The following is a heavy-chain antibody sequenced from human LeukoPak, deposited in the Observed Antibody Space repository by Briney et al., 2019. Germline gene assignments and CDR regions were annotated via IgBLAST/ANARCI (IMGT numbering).Heavy chain of an antibody. D-gene: IGHD3-22*01. V-gene: IGHV5-51*01. CDR1: GYSFTSYW. J-gene: IGHJ4*02. CDR3: ARLGLDYYDSSGYYNY. CDR2: IYPGDSDT. Sequence: GESLKISCKGSGYSFTSYWIGWVRKMPGKGLEWMGIIYPGDSDTRYSPSFQGQVTISADKSISTAYLQWSSLKASDTAMYYCARLGLDYYDSSGYYNYWGQGTLVTVSS.